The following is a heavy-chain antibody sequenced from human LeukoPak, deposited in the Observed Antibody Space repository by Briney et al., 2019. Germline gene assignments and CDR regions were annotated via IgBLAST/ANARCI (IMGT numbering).Heavy chain of an antibody. Sequence: SETLSLTCTVSGGSMSSYYWTWIRQPPGLPLEWIGYIYYSGSTYYNPSLKSRLTISMDTSKNEFSLRLSSVTAADTAVYYCARDQDYYGSGSYGPDYWGQGILVTVSS. D-gene: IGHD3-10*01. J-gene: IGHJ4*02. V-gene: IGHV4-59*01. CDR2: IYYSGST. CDR3: ARDQDYYGSGSYGPDY. CDR1: GGSMSSYY.